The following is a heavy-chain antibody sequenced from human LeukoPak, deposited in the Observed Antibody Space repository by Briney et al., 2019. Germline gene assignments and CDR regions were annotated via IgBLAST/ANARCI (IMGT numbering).Heavy chain of an antibody. CDR1: GGSFSGYY. V-gene: IGHV4-34*01. CDR2: INHSGST. Sequence: SETLSLTCAVYGGSFSGYYWSWIRQPPGKGLEWIGEINHSGSTNYNPPLKSRVTISVDTSKNQFSLKLSSVTAADTAVYYCARRRGYAAAAGTYSYYYYYYMDVWGKGTTVTVSS. J-gene: IGHJ6*03. CDR3: ARRRGYAAAAGTYSYYYYYYMDV. D-gene: IGHD6-13*01.